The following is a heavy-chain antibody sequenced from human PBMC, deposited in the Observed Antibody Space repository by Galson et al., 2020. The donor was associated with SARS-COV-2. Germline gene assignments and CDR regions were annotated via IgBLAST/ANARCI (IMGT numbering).Heavy chain of an antibody. D-gene: IGHD6-13*01. CDR3: ARDLAAAGQTGRHYFDT. J-gene: IGHJ4*02. Sequence: ASETLSLTCTVSGASITGYYWTWIRQPPGKALEWIGYISNSGNTNYNPSLKSPVTISVDTSKNQFSLNLASVTTADTAVYFCARDLAAAGQTGRHYFDTWGQGTLVTVSS. V-gene: IGHV4-59*01. CDR2: ISNSGNT. CDR1: GASITGYY.